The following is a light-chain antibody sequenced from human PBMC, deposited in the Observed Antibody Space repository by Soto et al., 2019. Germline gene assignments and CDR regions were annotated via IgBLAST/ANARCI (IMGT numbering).Light chain of an antibody. CDR2: EVN. CDR1: SSDVGDYNY. CDR3: GSYGGSNNLV. Sequence: QSVLTQPASVSGSPGQSITISCTGTSSDVGDYNYVSWYQQHPGKAPKVIIYEVNKRPSGVPDRFSASKSGNTASLTVSGLQAEDEAHYYCGSYGGSNNLVFGGGTKLTVL. J-gene: IGLJ3*02. V-gene: IGLV2-8*01.